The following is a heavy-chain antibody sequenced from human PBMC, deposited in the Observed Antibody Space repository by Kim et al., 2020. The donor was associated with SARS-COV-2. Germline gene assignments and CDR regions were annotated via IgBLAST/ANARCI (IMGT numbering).Heavy chain of an antibody. CDR2: ISDTSKTI. Sequence: GGSLRLSCADSGFTFSTYSMIWVRQAPGKGLEWISYISDTSKTINYAGSVKGRFTISRDNAKNSLYLQMNSLRDDDTAVYYCGRVETLSFDNWGQGTLVTVSS. V-gene: IGHV3-48*02. CDR3: GRVETLSFDN. J-gene: IGHJ4*02. D-gene: IGHD3-3*01. CDR1: GFTFSTYS.